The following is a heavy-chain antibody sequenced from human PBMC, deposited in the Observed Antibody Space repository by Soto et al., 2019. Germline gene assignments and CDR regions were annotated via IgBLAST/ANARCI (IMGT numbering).Heavy chain of an antibody. CDR3: ARGRTDIVVVPAAISYWFDP. CDR1: GGSISSYY. Sequence: QVQLQESGPGLVKPSETLSLTCTVSGGSISSYYWSWIRQPPGKGLEWIGYIYYSGSTNYNPSLKSRVTISVDTSKNQFSLKLSSVTAADTAVYYCARGRTDIVVVPAAISYWFDPWGQGTLVTVSS. D-gene: IGHD2-2*01. J-gene: IGHJ5*02. CDR2: IYYSGST. V-gene: IGHV4-59*01.